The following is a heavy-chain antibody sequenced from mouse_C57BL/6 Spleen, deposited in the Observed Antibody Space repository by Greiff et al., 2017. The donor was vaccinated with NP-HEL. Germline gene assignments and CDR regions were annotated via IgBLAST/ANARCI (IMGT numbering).Heavy chain of an antibody. D-gene: IGHD2-1*01. V-gene: IGHV14-4*01. CDR1: GFNIKDDY. Sequence: EVQLQESGAELVRPGASVKLSCTASGFNIKDDYMHWVKQRPEQGLEWIGWIDPENGDTAYASKFQGKATITTDTSSNTAYLQLSSLTSEDTAVYYCTAGGNGYFDVWGTGTTVTVSS. J-gene: IGHJ1*03. CDR2: IDPENGDT. CDR3: TAGGNGYFDV.